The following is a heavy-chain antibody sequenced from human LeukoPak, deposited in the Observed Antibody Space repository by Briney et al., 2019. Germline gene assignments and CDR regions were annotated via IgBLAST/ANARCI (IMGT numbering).Heavy chain of an antibody. V-gene: IGHV4-59*08. D-gene: IGHD1-20*01. CDR2: AYYSGST. CDR3: ARHHNWNYDY. Sequence: SETLSLTCTVSGGSISSYYWSWIRQPPGKGLAWIGYAYYSGSTNYNPSLKSRVTISVDTSKNQFSLRLSSVTAADTAVYYCARHHNWNYDYWGQGTLVTVSS. J-gene: IGHJ4*02. CDR1: GGSISSYY.